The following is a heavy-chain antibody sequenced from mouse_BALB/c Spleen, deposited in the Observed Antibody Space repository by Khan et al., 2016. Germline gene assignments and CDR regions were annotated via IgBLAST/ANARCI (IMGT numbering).Heavy chain of an antibody. CDR3: ARNMITTWFAY. D-gene: IGHD2-4*01. Sequence: QVQLQQSGPGLVQPSQSLSITCTVSGFSLTSYGVHWVRQSPGKGLEWLGAIWSGGSTDYNAAFISRLSISKDNSKSQVFFKMNSLQDNDTAIYYCARNMITTWFAYWGQGTLVTVSA. J-gene: IGHJ3*01. CDR2: IWSGGST. V-gene: IGHV2-2*02. CDR1: GFSLTSYG.